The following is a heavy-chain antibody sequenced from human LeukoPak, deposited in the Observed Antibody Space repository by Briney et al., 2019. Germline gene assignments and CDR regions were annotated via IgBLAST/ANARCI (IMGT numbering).Heavy chain of an antibody. J-gene: IGHJ3*02. CDR3: ARGRYCSADICSGGDAFDI. CDR1: GGSINNYY. Sequence: PSETLSLTRTVSGGSINNYYWSWIRQPAGKGLEWIGRIYTRGSTNYNPSLKRRVTMSVDTSKNQFSLKLSSVTAADTAVYYCARGRYCSADICSGGDAFDIWGQGTMVSVSS. V-gene: IGHV4-4*07. CDR2: IYTRGST. D-gene: IGHD2-15*01.